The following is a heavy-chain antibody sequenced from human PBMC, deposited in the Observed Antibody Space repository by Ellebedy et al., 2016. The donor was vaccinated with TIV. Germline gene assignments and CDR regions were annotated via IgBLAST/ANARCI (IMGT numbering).Heavy chain of an antibody. Sequence: AASVKVSCKASGGTFSSNAISWVRQAPGQGLEWMGRIIPILGIANYAQKFQGRVTITADKSTSTAYMELSSLRFEDTAVYYCARHYDFWSGYKVYYYNGMDVWGQGTTVTVSS. CDR2: IIPILGIA. CDR1: GGTFSSNA. V-gene: IGHV1-69*04. J-gene: IGHJ6*02. D-gene: IGHD3-3*01. CDR3: ARHYDFWSGYKVYYYNGMDV.